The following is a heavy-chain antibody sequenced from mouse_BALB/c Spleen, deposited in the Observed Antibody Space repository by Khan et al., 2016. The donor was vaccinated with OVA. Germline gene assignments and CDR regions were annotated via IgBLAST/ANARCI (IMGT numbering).Heavy chain of an antibody. CDR1: GFTFSSYS. CDR2: RSSGGDYT. V-gene: IGHV5-6*01. Sequence: EVELVVSGGHLVKPGASLKLSCAASGFTFSSYSMSLVRQIPDKRLEWVATRSSGGDYTYYPDSVKGRFTISRDNANNTLYLQMSSLKSEDTAMYYCASHLTGSFAYWGQGTLVTVSA. CDR3: ASHLTGSFAY. D-gene: IGHD4-1*01. J-gene: IGHJ3*01.